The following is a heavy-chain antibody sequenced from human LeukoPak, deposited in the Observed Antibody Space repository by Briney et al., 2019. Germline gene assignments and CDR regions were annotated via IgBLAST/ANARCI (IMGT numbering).Heavy chain of an antibody. J-gene: IGHJ3*02. V-gene: IGHV4-34*01. CDR1: GGSFSGYY. CDR3: ARSPHSNGTSPRPNDAFDI. Sequence: SETLSLTCAVYGGSFSGYYWSWIRQPPGKGLEWIGEINHSGSTNYNPSLKSRVTISVDTSKNQFSLKLSSVTAADTAVYYCARSPHSNGTSPRPNDAFDIWGQGTMVTVSS. D-gene: IGHD2-2*01. CDR2: INHSGST.